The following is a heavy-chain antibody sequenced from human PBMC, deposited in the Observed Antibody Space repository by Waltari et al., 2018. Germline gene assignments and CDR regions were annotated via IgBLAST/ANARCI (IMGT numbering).Heavy chain of an antibody. Sequence: QVQLQESGPGLVKPSETLSLTCAVSGYSISSGYYWGWIRQPPGKGLEWIGSSYHSGRTYYNPSLKSLVTISVDTSKNQFSLKLSSVTAADTAVYYCAVGYCSGGSCYRLYYFDYWGQGTLVTVSS. CDR2: SYHSGRT. CDR3: AVGYCSGGSCYRLYYFDY. CDR1: GYSISSGYY. V-gene: IGHV4-38-2*01. J-gene: IGHJ4*02. D-gene: IGHD2-15*01.